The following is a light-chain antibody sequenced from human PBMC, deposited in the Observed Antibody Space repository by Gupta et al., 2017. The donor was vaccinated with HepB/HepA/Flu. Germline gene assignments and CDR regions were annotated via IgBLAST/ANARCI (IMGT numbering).Light chain of an antibody. CDR1: QSINSN. Sequence: EIVMTQSPATLSVSPGGRATLSCRASQSINSNLAWYQQKPGQPPRLLIYGASSRATGIPARFSGSGYETEFTLTISSLQSEDVAIYYCQQYDNWPPLTFGGGTKVEIK. CDR3: QQYDNWPPLT. J-gene: IGKJ4*01. CDR2: GAS. V-gene: IGKV3-15*01.